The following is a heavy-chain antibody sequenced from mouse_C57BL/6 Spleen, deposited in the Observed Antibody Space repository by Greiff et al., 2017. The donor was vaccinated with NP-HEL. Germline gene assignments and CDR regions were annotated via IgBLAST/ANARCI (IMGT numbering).Heavy chain of an antibody. CDR2: IYPRSGNT. CDR3: ARCLYGSSFHFDY. V-gene: IGHV1-81*01. J-gene: IGHJ2*01. Sequence: VQLQESGAELARPGASVKLSCKASGYTFTSYGISWVKQRTGQGLEWIGEIYPRSGNTYYNEKFKGKATLTADKSSSTAYMELRSLTSEDSAVYFCARCLYGSSFHFDYWGQGTTLTVSS. D-gene: IGHD1-1*01. CDR1: GYTFTSYG.